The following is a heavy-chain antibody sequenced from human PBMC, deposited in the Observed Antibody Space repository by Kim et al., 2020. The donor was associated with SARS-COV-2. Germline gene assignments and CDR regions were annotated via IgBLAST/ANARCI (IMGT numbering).Heavy chain of an antibody. J-gene: IGHJ4*02. CDR1: GASIKSGDDH. CDR3: VRHEGLVRGIVRHGS. D-gene: IGHD3-10*01. CDR2: IDYSGST. V-gene: IGHV4-39*01. Sequence: SETLSLICSVSGASIKSGDDHWGWIRQPPGKGLEWIGSIDYSGSTYYNSSLKSRVTMSVDTSRSQFSLRLTSVSAADTAIYYCVRHEGLVRGIVRHGSWGQGTLVTVSS.